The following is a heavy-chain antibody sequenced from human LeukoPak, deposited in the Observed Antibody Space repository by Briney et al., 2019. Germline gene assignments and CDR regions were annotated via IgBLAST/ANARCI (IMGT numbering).Heavy chain of an antibody. CDR1: GFTFSSYS. CDR2: ISSSSSYI. CDR3: ARGPTQLPNWFDP. Sequence: GGSLRLSCAASGFTFSSYSMNWVRQAPGKGLEWVSSISSSSSYIYYADSVKGRLTISRDNAKNSLYLQMNSLRAEDTAVYYCARGPTQLPNWFDPWGQGTLVTVSS. V-gene: IGHV3-21*01. D-gene: IGHD2-2*01. J-gene: IGHJ5*02.